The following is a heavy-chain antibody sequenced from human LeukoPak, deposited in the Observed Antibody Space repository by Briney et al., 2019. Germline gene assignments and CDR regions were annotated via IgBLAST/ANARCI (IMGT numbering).Heavy chain of an antibody. CDR2: IYYSGST. J-gene: IGHJ5*02. V-gene: IGHV4-39*01. CDR1: GGSISSSSYY. Sequence: ASETLSLTCTVSGGSISSSSYYWGWIRQPPGKGLEWIGSIYYSGSTYYNPSLKSRVTISVDTSKNQFSLKLSSVTAADTAVYYCARRIAAARFDPWGQGTLVTVSS. CDR3: ARRIAAARFDP. D-gene: IGHD6-13*01.